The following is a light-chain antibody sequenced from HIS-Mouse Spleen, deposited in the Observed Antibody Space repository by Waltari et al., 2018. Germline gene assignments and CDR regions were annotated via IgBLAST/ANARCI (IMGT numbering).Light chain of an antibody. V-gene: IGLV2-11*01. CDR2: DVS. Sequence: QSALTQPRSVSGSPGPSVPIPCTGTSSDVGRYTYVSWYQQHPGKAPKLMIYDVSKRPSGVPDRFSGSKSGNTASLTISGLQAEDEADYYCCSYAGSYTGVFGTGTKVTVL. CDR1: SSDVGRYTY. J-gene: IGLJ1*01. CDR3: CSYAGSYTGV.